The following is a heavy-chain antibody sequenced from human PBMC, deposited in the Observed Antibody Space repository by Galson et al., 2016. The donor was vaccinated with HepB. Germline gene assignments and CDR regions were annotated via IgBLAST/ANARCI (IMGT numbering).Heavy chain of an antibody. CDR2: ITPGDSYT. CDR3: ARRTGFGARFDY. CDR1: GYSFTSYY. J-gene: IGHJ4*02. V-gene: IGHV5-10-1*01. D-gene: IGHD3-10*01. Sequence: QSGAAVKKPGESLRISCKGSGYSFTSYYITWVRQMPGKGLEWMGTITPGDSYTHYRPSLQGHVSISAYTAICTAYLQWTSLKASDTAMYYCARRTGFGARFDYWGQGTLVTVSS.